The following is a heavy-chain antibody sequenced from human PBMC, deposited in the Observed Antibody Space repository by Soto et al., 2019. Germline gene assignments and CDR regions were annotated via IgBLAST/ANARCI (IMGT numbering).Heavy chain of an antibody. CDR1: GGSISSSIYY. J-gene: IGHJ4*02. CDR3: ARRYGPGFDY. CDR2: IYYTGTT. Sequence: PSETLSLTCTVSGGSISSSIYYWGWIRQPPGKGLEWIGYIYYTGTTNYNPSLKSRVTISVDTSKNQFSLNLSSVTAADTAVYYCARRYGPGFDYWGQGTLVTVSS. D-gene: IGHD4-17*01. V-gene: IGHV4-61*05.